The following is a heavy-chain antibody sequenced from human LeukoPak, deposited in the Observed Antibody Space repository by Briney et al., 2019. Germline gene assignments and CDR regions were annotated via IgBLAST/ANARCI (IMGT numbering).Heavy chain of an antibody. CDR2: IRSKANSYAT. Sequence: GGSLRLSCAASGFTFSGSAMHWVRQASGKGLEWVGRIRSKANSYATAYAASVKGRFTISREDSKNTAYLQMNSLKTEDTAVYYCTSFLYYYDSSGRSFDYWGQGTLVTVSS. V-gene: IGHV3-73*01. J-gene: IGHJ4*02. CDR1: GFTFSGSA. CDR3: TSFLYYYDSSGRSFDY. D-gene: IGHD3-22*01.